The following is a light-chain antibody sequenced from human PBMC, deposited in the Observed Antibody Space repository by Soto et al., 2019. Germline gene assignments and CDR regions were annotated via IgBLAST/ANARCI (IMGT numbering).Light chain of an antibody. V-gene: IGLV2-14*01. Sequence: QSVLTQPASVSGSPGQSITISCTGTSSDVGGYNYVSWHQQHPGKAPKLMIFEVSYRPSGVSDRFSGSKSGNTASLTISGLQADDEADYYCSSNTRSSRYVFGTGTKLTVL. CDR3: SSNTRSSRYV. J-gene: IGLJ1*01. CDR1: SSDVGGYNY. CDR2: EVS.